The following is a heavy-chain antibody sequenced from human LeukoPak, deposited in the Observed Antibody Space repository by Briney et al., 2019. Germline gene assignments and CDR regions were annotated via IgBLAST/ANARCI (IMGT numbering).Heavy chain of an antibody. CDR1: GGSSSGFY. V-gene: IGHV4-59*08. Sequence: SETLSLTCTVSGGSSSGFYWSWIRQPPGKGLEWIGYVYNSEYTSYNPSLKGRVSISFDTSKNQFSLTLTSVTAADTAVYFCARNWGSGGSYIFDYWGQGTLVTVSS. CDR3: ARNWGSGGSYIFDY. CDR2: VYNSEYT. D-gene: IGHD6-19*01. J-gene: IGHJ4*02.